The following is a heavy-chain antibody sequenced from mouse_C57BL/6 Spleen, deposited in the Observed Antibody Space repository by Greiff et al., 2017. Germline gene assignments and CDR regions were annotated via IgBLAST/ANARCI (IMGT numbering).Heavy chain of an antibody. D-gene: IGHD1-1*01. CDR3: ARSTTVVAYYFDY. J-gene: IGHJ2*01. Sequence: VKLQESGAELVRPGTSVKVSCKASGYAFTNYLIEWVKQRPGQGLEWIGVINPGSGGTNYNEKFKGKATLTADKSSSTAYMQLSSLTSEDSAVYFCARSTTVVAYYFDYWGQGTTLTVSS. V-gene: IGHV1-54*01. CDR1: GYAFTNYL. CDR2: INPGSGGT.